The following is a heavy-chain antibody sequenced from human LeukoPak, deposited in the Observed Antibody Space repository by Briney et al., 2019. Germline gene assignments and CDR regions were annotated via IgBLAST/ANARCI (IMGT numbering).Heavy chain of an antibody. D-gene: IGHD1-26*01. V-gene: IGHV4-59*08. J-gene: IGHJ3*02. CDR3: ARLLYVGAFDI. CDR2: IYHSGST. Sequence: SETLSLTCTVSGGSFSIYYWTWIRQPPGKGLEWIGSIYHSGSTYYNPSLKSRVTISVDTSKNQFSLKLSSVTAADTAVYYCARLLYVGAFDIWGQGTMVTVSS. CDR1: GGSFSIYY.